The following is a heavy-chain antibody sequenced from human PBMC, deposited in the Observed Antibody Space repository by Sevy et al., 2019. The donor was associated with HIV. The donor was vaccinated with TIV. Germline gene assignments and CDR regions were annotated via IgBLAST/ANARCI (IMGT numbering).Heavy chain of an antibody. V-gene: IGHV3-23*01. D-gene: IGHD6-13*01. CDR3: AKDRIAAAGYFDY. CDR1: GFTFSSYA. CDR2: ISGSGGST. J-gene: IGHJ4*02. Sequence: GGSLRLSYVASGFTFSSYAMSWVRQAPGKGLEWVSAISGSGGSTYYADSVKGRFTISRDNSKNTLYLQMNSLRAEDTAVYYCAKDRIAAAGYFDYWGQGTLVTVSS.